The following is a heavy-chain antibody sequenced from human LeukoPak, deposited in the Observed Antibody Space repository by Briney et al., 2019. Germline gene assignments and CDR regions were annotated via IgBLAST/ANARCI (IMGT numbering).Heavy chain of an antibody. CDR1: GSIFNTYS. V-gene: IGHV3-48*01. J-gene: IGHJ4*02. D-gene: IGHD2-21*01. CDR2: ITSTSYAM. CDR3: ARVAPGHDVGRGYFDY. Sequence: GGSLRLSCAASGSIFNTYSMNWVRQAPGKGLEWLSYITSTSYAMYYADSVKGRFTISRDNARDSLYLQMNSLRAEDTAVYYCARVAPGHDVGRGYFDYWGQGTLVTVSS.